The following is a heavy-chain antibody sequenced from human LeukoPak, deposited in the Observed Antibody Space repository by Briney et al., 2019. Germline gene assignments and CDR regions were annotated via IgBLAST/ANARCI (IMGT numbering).Heavy chain of an antibody. CDR1: GFTFSDYA. CDR2: ISSNGGSI. V-gene: IGHV3-64*01. Sequence: GGSLRLSCAASGFTFSDYAMHWVRQAPGKELEYVSAISSNGGSIHYANSVKGRFTISRDNSKNTLYLQMNSLRAEDTAVYFCAKGSKAVLFTRDHYMDVWGKGTTVTISS. J-gene: IGHJ6*03. CDR3: AKGSKAVLFTRDHYMDV. D-gene: IGHD6-19*01.